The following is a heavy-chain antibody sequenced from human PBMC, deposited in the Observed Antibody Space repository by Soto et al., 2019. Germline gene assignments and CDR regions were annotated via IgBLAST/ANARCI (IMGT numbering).Heavy chain of an antibody. Sequence: KSSETLSLTCNVSGASLTATTSYWTWIRQPPGKGLEWMGNVYYSGNTNYNPALRGRLTISVDTSRSHFSLRLTSVTAADTAVYFCARGRSRDGYNYWFDYWGQGTLVTVSS. CDR1: GASLTATTSY. D-gene: IGHD5-12*01. CDR3: ARGRSRDGYNYWFDY. CDR2: VYYSGNT. V-gene: IGHV4-61*03. J-gene: IGHJ4*02.